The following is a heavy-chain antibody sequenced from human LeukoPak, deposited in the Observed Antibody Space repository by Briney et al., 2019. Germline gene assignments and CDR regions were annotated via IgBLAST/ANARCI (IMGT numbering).Heavy chain of an antibody. D-gene: IGHD3-10*01. Sequence: SETLSLTCSVSGGSINSNSHYWGWIRQPPGKGLEWIGSMYYKGNTYYNPSLKSRVTISVDMSKNQFSLKLSSVTAADTAVYFCARHKGQAEGKEAFDIWGQGTMVTVSS. CDR2: MYYKGNT. CDR1: GGSINSNSHY. V-gene: IGHV4-39*01. J-gene: IGHJ3*02. CDR3: ARHKGQAEGKEAFDI.